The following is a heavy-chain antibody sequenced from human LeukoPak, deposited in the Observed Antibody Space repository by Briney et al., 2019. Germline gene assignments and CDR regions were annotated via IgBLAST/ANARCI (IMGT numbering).Heavy chain of an antibody. CDR3: ARELGGTKTGGFDI. CDR2: IGATGAHT. CDR1: GFRFSYHD. D-gene: IGHD1-14*01. J-gene: IGHJ3*02. Sequence: PGGSLRLSCAASGFRFSYHDMHWVRQAPGKGLEFVSSIGATGAHTYYADSVKGRFTISRDNFQSTMYLQMDSLRPEDSAVYYCARELGGTKTGGFDIWGKGTVVTVSS. V-gene: IGHV3-64*02.